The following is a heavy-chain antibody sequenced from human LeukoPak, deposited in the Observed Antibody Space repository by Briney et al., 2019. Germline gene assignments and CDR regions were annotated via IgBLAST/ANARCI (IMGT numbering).Heavy chain of an antibody. CDR1: GFTFSSYW. CDR2: INTDGSTT. D-gene: IGHD3-9*01. Sequence: GVSLRLSCAASGFTFSSYWMHWLRQVPGKGLVWVSRINTDGSTTSYADSVKGRFTISRDNAKNTLYLQMNSLRAEDTGVYYCTIDLTGPFDDWGQGTLVTVSS. V-gene: IGHV3-74*01. J-gene: IGHJ4*02. CDR3: TIDLTGPFDD.